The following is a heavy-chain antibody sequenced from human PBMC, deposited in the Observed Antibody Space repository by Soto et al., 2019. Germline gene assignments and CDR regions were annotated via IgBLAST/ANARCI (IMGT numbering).Heavy chain of an antibody. V-gene: IGHV4-34*01. CDR1: GGSFSDHY. Sequence: QVQLQQWGAGLLKPSETLSLTCAVHGGSFSDHYWSWIRQSPGKGLEWIGEINHSGSTNYSPSLKSXFPMSVDTSKNQFSLKLTSVTAADTAVYYCARVHSGSDAFDIWGQGTMVTVSS. D-gene: IGHD3-22*01. CDR3: ARVHSGSDAFDI. CDR2: INHSGST. J-gene: IGHJ3*02.